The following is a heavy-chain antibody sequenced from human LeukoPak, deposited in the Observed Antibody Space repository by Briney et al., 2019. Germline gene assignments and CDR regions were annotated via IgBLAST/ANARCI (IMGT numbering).Heavy chain of an antibody. CDR1: GFSLTSYA. Sequence: PGGSLRLSCAVSGFSLTSYAMGWVRQAPGKGLEWVAGITDNGYETNYADSVEGRFTISRDTYKSTLDLRMNSLRAEDTAVYYCARDGLWGWAQYDHWGQGILVTVSS. J-gene: IGHJ4*02. V-gene: IGHV3-23*01. CDR2: ITDNGYET. D-gene: IGHD2-21*01. CDR3: ARDGLWGWAQYDH.